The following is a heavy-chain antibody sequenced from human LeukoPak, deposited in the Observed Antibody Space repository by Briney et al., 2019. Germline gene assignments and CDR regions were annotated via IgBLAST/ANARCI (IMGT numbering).Heavy chain of an antibody. V-gene: IGHV1-2*02. CDR3: ARETYYYGSGRFDP. Sequence: ASVKVSCKASGYTFTGYYMHWVRQAPGQGLEWMGWINPNSGGTNYAQKFQGRVTMTRDTSISTAYMELSRLRPDDTAVYYCARETYYYGSGRFDPWGQGTLVTVSS. J-gene: IGHJ5*02. CDR1: GYTFTGYY. D-gene: IGHD3-10*01. CDR2: INPNSGGT.